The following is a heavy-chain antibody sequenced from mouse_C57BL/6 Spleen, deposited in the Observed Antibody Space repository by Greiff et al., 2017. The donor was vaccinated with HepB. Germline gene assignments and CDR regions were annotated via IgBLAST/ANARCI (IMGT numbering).Heavy chain of an antibody. V-gene: IGHV1-80*01. Sequence: VQLQQSGAELVKPGASVKISCKASGYAFSSYWMNWVKQRPGKGLEWIGQIYPGDGDTNYNGKFKGKATLTADKSSSTAYMQLSSLTSEDSAVYFCARRAMVTTEGYYYAMDYWGQGTSVTVSS. CDR2: IYPGDGDT. CDR1: GYAFSSYW. CDR3: ARRAMVTTEGYYYAMDY. J-gene: IGHJ4*01. D-gene: IGHD2-2*01.